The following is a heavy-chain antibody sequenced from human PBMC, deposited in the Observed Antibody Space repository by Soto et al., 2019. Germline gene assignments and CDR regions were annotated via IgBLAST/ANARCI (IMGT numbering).Heavy chain of an antibody. J-gene: IGHJ6*02. Sequence: GASVKVSCKASGDTFSSYAISWVRQAPGKGLEWMGKIIPTFGRTNYAQKFQGRLTISADDSTSTAYMELTSLESDDPAVYYCARDPLSSFAMDVWGQGTTVTVSS. D-gene: IGHD3-10*02. CDR3: ARDPLSSFAMDV. CDR1: GDTFSSYA. CDR2: IIPTFGRT. V-gene: IGHV1-69*13.